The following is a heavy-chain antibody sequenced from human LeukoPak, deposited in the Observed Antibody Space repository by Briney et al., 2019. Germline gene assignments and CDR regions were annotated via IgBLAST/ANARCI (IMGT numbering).Heavy chain of an antibody. V-gene: IGHV3-30*18. D-gene: IGHD6-6*01. J-gene: IGHJ6*02. CDR3: AKACPAIAARVGYYYGMDV. Sequence: PGGSLRLPCAASGFTFSSYGMHWVRQAPGKGLEWVAVISYDGGKKYYADSVKGRFTISRDNSKNTLYLQMNTLRAEDTAVYYCAKACPAIAARVGYYYGMDVWGQGTTVTVSS. CDR2: ISYDGGKK. CDR1: GFTFSSYG.